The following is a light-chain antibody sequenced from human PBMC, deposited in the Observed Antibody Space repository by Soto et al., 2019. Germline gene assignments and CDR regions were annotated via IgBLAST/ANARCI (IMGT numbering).Light chain of an antibody. Sequence: DIQLTQSPSFLSASVGDRVTITCRDSQGISSYLAWYQQKPGEAPKLLIYAASTLQSGVPSRFSGSGSGTEFTLTISSLQPEDFATYYCQQLNSSPYTFGQGTNLEIK. CDR1: QGISSY. CDR2: AAS. V-gene: IGKV1-9*01. J-gene: IGKJ2*01. CDR3: QQLNSSPYT.